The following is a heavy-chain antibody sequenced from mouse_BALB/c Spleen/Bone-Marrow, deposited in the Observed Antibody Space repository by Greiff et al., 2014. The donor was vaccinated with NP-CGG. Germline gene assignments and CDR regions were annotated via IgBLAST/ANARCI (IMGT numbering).Heavy chain of an antibody. J-gene: IGHJ1*01. CDR2: FYPGSGSI. V-gene: IGHV1-62-2*01. CDR3: ARHESYGNYLYFDV. CDR1: GCTFTEYI. D-gene: IGHD2-10*02. Sequence: VQLQESGAGLVKPGASVKLSCKASGCTFTEYIIHWVKQRSGQGLEWIGWFYPGSGSIKYNEKFKDKATLTADKSSSTVYMELSRLTSEDSAVYFCARHESYGNYLYFDVWGAGTAVTVSS.